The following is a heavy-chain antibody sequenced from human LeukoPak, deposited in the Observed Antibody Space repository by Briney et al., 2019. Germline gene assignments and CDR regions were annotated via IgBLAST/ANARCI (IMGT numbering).Heavy chain of an antibody. Sequence: GGSLRLSCAASGFTFSSYAMSWVRQAPGKGLEWVSDISGTGGNTYYTDSVKGRFTISRDNSKNTLYLQMNSLRAEDTAVFYCAKDREYSGSYRPGPTRYYYGMDVWGQGTTVTVS. CDR2: ISGTGGNT. D-gene: IGHD1-26*01. CDR3: AKDREYSGSYRPGPTRYYYGMDV. CDR1: GFTFSSYA. V-gene: IGHV3-23*01. J-gene: IGHJ6*02.